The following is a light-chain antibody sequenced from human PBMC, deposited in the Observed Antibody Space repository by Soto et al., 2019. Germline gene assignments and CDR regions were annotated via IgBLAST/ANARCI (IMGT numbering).Light chain of an antibody. V-gene: IGKV3-11*01. CDR2: EAS. Sequence: EIVLTQSPATLSLSPGERATLSCRASQSVSSYLAWYQQKPGQAPRLLIYEASNRATGIPARFSGSGSGPDFTLTIISLESEDSAVYYCQQRSYWPPYTFGQGTNVEIK. CDR1: QSVSSY. J-gene: IGKJ2*01. CDR3: QQRSYWPPYT.